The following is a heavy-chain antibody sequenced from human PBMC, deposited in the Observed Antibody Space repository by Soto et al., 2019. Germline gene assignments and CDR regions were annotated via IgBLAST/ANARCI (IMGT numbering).Heavy chain of an antibody. D-gene: IGHD3-10*01. Sequence: EVQLLESGGDLVQPGGSLRLSCAASGFTFSSNAMSWVRQAPGQGLEWVSVITNTGGDTLYADSVKGRFTMSRDNSKNIMYLQMNSLRAEDTAMYFCARASGESYPGSRVFDSWGQGTRVTVSS. J-gene: IGHJ4*02. CDR1: GFTFSSNA. CDR3: ARASGESYPGSRVFDS. V-gene: IGHV3-23*01. CDR2: ITNTGGDT.